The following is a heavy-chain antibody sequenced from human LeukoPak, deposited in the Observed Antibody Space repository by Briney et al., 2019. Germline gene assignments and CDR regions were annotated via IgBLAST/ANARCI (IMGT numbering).Heavy chain of an antibody. J-gene: IGHJ4*02. V-gene: IGHV3-15*01. CDR1: GFTFSNAW. CDR3: TTDPYDSSGYYLGPRFDY. D-gene: IGHD3-22*01. Sequence: GGSLRLPCAASGFTFSNAWMSWVRQAPGKGLEWVGRIKSKTDGGTTDYAAPVKGRFTISRDDSKNTLYLQMNSLKTEDTAVYYCTTDPYDSSGYYLGPRFDYWGQGTLVAVSS. CDR2: IKSKTDGGTT.